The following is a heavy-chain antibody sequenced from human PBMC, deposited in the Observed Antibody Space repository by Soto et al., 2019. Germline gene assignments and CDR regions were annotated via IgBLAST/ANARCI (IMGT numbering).Heavy chain of an antibody. J-gene: IGHJ5*02. CDR1: GGSISSSSYY. CDR3: ARLEGFLEWFHHVGDWFDP. D-gene: IGHD3-3*01. CDR2: IYYSGST. Sequence: QLQLQESGPGLVKPSETLSLTCTVSGGSISSSSYYWGWIRQPPGKGLEWIGSIYYSGSTYYNPSLKSRVTISVDTSKKQFSLKLSSVTAADTDVYYCARLEGFLEWFHHVGDWFDPWGQGTLVTVSS. V-gene: IGHV4-39*01.